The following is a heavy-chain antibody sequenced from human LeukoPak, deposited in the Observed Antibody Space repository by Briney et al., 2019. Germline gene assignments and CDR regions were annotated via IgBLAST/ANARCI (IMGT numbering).Heavy chain of an antibody. CDR3: AKLVVRGFSWADY. J-gene: IGHJ4*02. D-gene: IGHD3-10*01. CDR2: ISGSGGST. V-gene: IGHV3-23*01. CDR1: GFTFSSYA. Sequence: GGALRLSCAASGFTFSSYAMSWVRQAPGKGLEWVSAISGSGGSTYYADSVKGRFTISRDNAKNTLYLQMNSLRAEDTAVYYCAKLVVRGFSWADYWGQGTLVTVSS.